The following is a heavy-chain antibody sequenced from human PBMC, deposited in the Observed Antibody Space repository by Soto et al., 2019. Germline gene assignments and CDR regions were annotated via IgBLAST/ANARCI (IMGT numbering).Heavy chain of an antibody. D-gene: IGHD5-12*01. V-gene: IGHV1-69*12. CDR1: GGTFSSYA. CDR3: AKGGLQFLRSPGRAMDV. J-gene: IGHJ6*02. CDR2: IIPIFATA. Sequence: QVQLVQSGAEVKKPGSSVKVSCKASGGTFSSYAISWVRQAPGQGLEWMGGIIPIFATAKYAQKFQGRVTITADESTSSAYMELSILRSEDTAVYYCAKGGLQFLRSPGRAMDVWGQGTTVTVSS.